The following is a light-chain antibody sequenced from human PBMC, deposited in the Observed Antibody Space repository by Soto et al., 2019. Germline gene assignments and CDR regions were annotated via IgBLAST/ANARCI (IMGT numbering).Light chain of an antibody. CDR3: QQYENSPIT. Sequence: EIVLTQSPGTLSLSPGERSTLSCGASQSVSSNSLAWYVQKRGQTPRLXMCRASSRSTGIPERFSGSGSGTDFTLTISRLEPEDFEVYYCQQYENSPITFGQGTRLEIK. V-gene: IGKV3-20*01. CDR2: RAS. J-gene: IGKJ5*01. CDR1: QSVSSNS.